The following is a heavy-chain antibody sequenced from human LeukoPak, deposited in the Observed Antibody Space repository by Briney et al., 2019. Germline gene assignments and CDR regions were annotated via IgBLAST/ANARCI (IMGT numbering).Heavy chain of an antibody. CDR3: AKESGKFDY. CDR1: GLNFDDSA. J-gene: IGHJ4*02. V-gene: IGHV3-43*02. CDR2: ISADGGST. Sequence: GSLRLSCVASGLNFDDSAMHWVRQASGKGLEWVSLISADGGSTFSADSAKGRFSISRDNSKNSLYLQMNSLRSEDTAMYYCAKESGKFDYWGQGTLVAVSS.